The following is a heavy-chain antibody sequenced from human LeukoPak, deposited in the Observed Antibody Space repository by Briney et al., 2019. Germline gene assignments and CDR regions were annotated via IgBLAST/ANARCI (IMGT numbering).Heavy chain of an antibody. CDR2: IYYSGST. Sequence: SETLSLTCNVFGDSMNNYYWSWIRQPPGKGLEWIGYIYYSGSTHYNSSLKSRVTISLDTSRNQFSLKLSSVTAADTAVYYCARGIAVATQSYYYYYYMDVWGKGTTVTISS. J-gene: IGHJ6*03. V-gene: IGHV4-59*08. CDR1: GDSMNNYY. D-gene: IGHD6-19*01. CDR3: ARGIAVATQSYYYYYYMDV.